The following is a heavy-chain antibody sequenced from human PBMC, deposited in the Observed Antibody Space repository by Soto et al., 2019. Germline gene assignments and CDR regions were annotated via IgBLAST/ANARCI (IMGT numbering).Heavy chain of an antibody. V-gene: IGHV3-74*01. CDR3: ARGDYYDSSGYYYYYYGMDV. D-gene: IGHD3-22*01. CDR1: GFTFSSYG. J-gene: IGHJ6*02. Sequence: GWSLRLSCAASGFTFSSYGMHWVPQAPGKGLVWVSRINSDGSSTSYADSVKGRFTISRDNAKNTLYLQMNSLRAEDTAVYYCARGDYYDSSGYYYYYYGMDVWGQGTTVTVSS. CDR2: INSDGSST.